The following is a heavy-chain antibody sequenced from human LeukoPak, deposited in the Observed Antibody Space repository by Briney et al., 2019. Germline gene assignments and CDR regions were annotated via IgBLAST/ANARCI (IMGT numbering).Heavy chain of an antibody. CDR1: GGSISSISYY. Sequence: SETLSLTCTVSGGSISSISYYWGWIRQPPGKGLEWIGSIYYSGSTYYNPSLKSRVTISVDTSKNQFSLKLSSVTAADTAVYYCARGSYDSSGYYYALSGDDAFDIWGQGTMVTVSS. CDR3: ARGSYDSSGYYYALSGDDAFDI. V-gene: IGHV4-39*07. J-gene: IGHJ3*02. CDR2: IYYSGST. D-gene: IGHD3-22*01.